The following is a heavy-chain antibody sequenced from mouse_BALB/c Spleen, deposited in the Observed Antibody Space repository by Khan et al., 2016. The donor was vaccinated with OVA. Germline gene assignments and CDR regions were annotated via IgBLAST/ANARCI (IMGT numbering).Heavy chain of an antibody. J-gene: IGHJ3*01. CDR2: ISSVAYSI. CDR1: GFTFIDYG. V-gene: IGHV5-15*02. Sequence: EVELVESGGGLVQPGGSRKLSCAASGFTFIDYGMAWVRQTPGKGPEWIAFISSVAYSIYYADTVTGRFTISRENAKNTLYLEMSSLRSDDTALCYGPRGRFAYWGQETLVTVSA. CDR3: PRGRFAY.